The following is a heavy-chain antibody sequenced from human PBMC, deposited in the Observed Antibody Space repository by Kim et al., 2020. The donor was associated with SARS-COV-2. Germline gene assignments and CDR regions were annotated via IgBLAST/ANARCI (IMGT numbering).Heavy chain of an antibody. CDR2: IIPIFATA. Sequence: SVKVSCKASGGTFSSYAISWVRQAPGQGLEWMGGIIPIFATANYAQKFQGRVTITADESTSTAYMELSSLRSEDTAVYYCARIPGYSGYEHYYYGMDVWGQGTTVTVSS. D-gene: IGHD5-12*01. CDR3: ARIPGYSGYEHYYYGMDV. V-gene: IGHV1-69*13. J-gene: IGHJ6*02. CDR1: GGTFSSYA.